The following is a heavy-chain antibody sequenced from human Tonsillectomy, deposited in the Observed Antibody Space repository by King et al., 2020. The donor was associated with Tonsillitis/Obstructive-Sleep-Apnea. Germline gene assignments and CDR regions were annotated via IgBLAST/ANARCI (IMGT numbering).Heavy chain of an antibody. D-gene: IGHD2-15*01. CDR1: GGSISSGGYY. V-gene: IGHV4-31*03. Sequence: QLQESGPGLVKPLQTLSLTCTVSGGSISSGGYYWRWIRQHPGKGLEWIGYIYYSGSTYYNPSLKSRVTISVDTSKNQFSLKLSSVTAADTAVYYCAAVVVVAASSWYGMDVWGQGTTVTVSS. J-gene: IGHJ6*02. CDR3: AAVVVVAASSWYGMDV. CDR2: IYYSGST.